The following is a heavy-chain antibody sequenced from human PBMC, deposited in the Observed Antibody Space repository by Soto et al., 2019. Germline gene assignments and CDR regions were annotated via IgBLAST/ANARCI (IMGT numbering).Heavy chain of an antibody. Sequence: PSETLSLTCAVSSGSISSPNWWTWVRQPPGKGLEWIGEIYHSGTSNYNPSLKSRVTISVDKSKNQFSLNLTSVTAADTAVYYCAGRGAVTGSFDYWGRGTLVTVSS. J-gene: IGHJ4*02. CDR1: SGSISSPNW. CDR3: AGRGAVTGSFDY. D-gene: IGHD6-19*01. V-gene: IGHV4-4*02. CDR2: IYHSGTS.